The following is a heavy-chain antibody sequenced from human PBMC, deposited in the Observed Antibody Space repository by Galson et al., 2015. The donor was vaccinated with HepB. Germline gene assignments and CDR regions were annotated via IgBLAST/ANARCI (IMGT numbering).Heavy chain of an antibody. J-gene: IGHJ4*02. Sequence: SLRLSCAASGFTFISYAMSWVRQAPGKGLEWVSSISGSGGDTFYAGSVKGRFTGSRDNSKNTLFLQMNSLRAEDTAVYYCVGGDFWSGYPNYWGRGTLVTVPS. CDR3: VGGDFWSGYPNY. CDR1: GFTFISYA. V-gene: IGHV3-23*01. CDR2: ISGSGGDT. D-gene: IGHD3-3*01.